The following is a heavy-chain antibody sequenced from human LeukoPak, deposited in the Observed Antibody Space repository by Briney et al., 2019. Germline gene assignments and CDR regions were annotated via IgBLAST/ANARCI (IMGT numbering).Heavy chain of an antibody. CDR3: ARRETAALFDY. J-gene: IGHJ4*02. CDR2: IYYSGST. Sequence: SETLSLTCTVSGGSISSYYWSWIRQPPGKGLDWIGYIYYSGSTNYNPSLKSRVTISVDTSKNQFSLKLSSVTAADTAVYYCARRETAALFDYWGQGTLVTVSS. D-gene: IGHD2-2*01. V-gene: IGHV4-59*08. CDR1: GGSISSYY.